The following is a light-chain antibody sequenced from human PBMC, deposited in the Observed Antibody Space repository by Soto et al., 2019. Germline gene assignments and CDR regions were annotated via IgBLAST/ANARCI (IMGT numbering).Light chain of an antibody. CDR1: SSDVGAYNY. CDR2: EVT. Sequence: QSALTQPPSASGSPGQSVTISCTGTSSDVGAYNYVSWYQQHAGKAPKLVIYEVTKRPSGVPDRFSGSKSANTASLTVSGLHADHEPYYYSSSFAPRNTPVFGGGTKLTVL. J-gene: IGLJ3*02. CDR3: SSFAPRNTPV. V-gene: IGLV2-8*01.